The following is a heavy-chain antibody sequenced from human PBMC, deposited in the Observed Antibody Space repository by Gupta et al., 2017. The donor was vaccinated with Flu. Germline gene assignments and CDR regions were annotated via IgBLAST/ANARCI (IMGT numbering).Heavy chain of an antibody. CDR2: ISSSSSYK. D-gene: IGHD3-10*01. CDR3: ARGRESDY. CDR1: S. Sequence: SMNWVRQAPGKGLEWVSSISSSSSYKYYADSVKGRFTISRDNAKNSLYLQMNSLRAEDTAVYYCARGRESDYWGQGTLVTVSS. J-gene: IGHJ4*02. V-gene: IGHV3-21*01.